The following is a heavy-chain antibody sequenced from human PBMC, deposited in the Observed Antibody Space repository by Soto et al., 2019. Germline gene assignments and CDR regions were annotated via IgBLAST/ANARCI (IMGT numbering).Heavy chain of an antibody. CDR1: GFTFRSHA. D-gene: IGHD2-15*01. CDR2: INGSGSET. J-gene: IGHJ4*02. CDR3: ARRARDGCNSGIDF. V-gene: IGHV3-23*01. Sequence: EVQLSESGGGLVQPGGSLRLSCAASGFTFRSHAMNWVRQAPGKGLEWVSDINGSGSETYYGNSVKGRFTTSRDNSKSMSFLQLNSLIGDDTAVYYCARRARDGCNSGIDFWGQGTLVTVSS.